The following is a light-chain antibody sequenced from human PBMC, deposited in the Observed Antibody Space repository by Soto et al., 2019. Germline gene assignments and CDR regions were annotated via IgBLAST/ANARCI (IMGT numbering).Light chain of an antibody. CDR3: QQYNYWPYT. CDR2: GAS. J-gene: IGKJ2*01. Sequence: EIVMTQSPATLSVSPGERATLSGRASQSVSSNLAWYQQKPGQAPRLLIYGASTRATGIPARFSGSGSVTEFTITISSLQSEDFAVYYCQQYNYWPYTFGQGTKLEIK. CDR1: QSVSSN. V-gene: IGKV3-15*01.